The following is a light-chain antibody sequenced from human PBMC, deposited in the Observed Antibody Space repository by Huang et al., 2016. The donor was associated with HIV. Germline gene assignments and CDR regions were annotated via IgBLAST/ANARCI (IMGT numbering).Light chain of an antibody. CDR1: QTISNY. V-gene: IGKV1-39*01. Sequence: DIQMTQSPSSLSASVGDRVTITCRASQTISNYLNWYQQKPGKAPKLLIYAASDLTSGVPSRFSGRGSGTDFTLTISSLQPEDSATYYCQQSSISPWTFGQGTRVEIK. CDR2: AAS. CDR3: QQSSISPWT. J-gene: IGKJ1*01.